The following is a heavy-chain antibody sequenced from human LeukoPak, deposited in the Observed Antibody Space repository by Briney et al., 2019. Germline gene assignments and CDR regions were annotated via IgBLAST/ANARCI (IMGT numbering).Heavy chain of an antibody. Sequence: GGSLRLSCAASGFTFSSYWMSWVRQAPGKGLEWVANIKQDGSEKYYVDSVKGRFTISRDNAKNSLYLQMNSLRAEDTAVYYCARDPGSSGWGTPLFDYWGQGTLVTVSS. D-gene: IGHD6-19*01. V-gene: IGHV3-7*01. J-gene: IGHJ4*02. CDR1: GFTFSSYW. CDR2: IKQDGSEK. CDR3: ARDPGSSGWGTPLFDY.